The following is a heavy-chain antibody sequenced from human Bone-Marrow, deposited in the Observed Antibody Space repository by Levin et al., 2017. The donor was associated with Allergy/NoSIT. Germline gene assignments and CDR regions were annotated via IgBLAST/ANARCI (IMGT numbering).Heavy chain of an antibody. CDR1: GGTFGTQA. CDR2: IIPIFGSV. Sequence: SVKVSCKASGGTFGTQAVGWVRQAPGQGLEWMGTIIPIFGSVNYAQKFQDRVTITADESTSTAYMELSSLRSEDTAVYYCARGGYSGYDPPFDYWGQGTLVTVSS. D-gene: IGHD5-12*01. V-gene: IGHV1-69*13. J-gene: IGHJ4*02. CDR3: ARGGYSGYDPPFDY.